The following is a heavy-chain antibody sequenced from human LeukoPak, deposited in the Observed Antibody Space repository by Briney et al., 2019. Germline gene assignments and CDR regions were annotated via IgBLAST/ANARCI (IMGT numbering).Heavy chain of an antibody. Sequence: PGGSLRLSCAPSGFTFSDYHMSWIRQAPGKGLEWVSYISSSGTSIYYADSVKGRFTISRDNAKNSLYLQMNNLRAEDTGIYYCARDPSSSGYYGYWGQGTLVTVSS. J-gene: IGHJ4*02. CDR2: ISSSGTSI. CDR1: GFTFSDYH. CDR3: ARDPSSSGYYGY. D-gene: IGHD3-22*01. V-gene: IGHV3-11*04.